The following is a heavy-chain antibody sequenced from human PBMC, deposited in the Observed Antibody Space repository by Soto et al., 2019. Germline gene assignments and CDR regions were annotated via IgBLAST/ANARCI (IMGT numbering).Heavy chain of an antibody. D-gene: IGHD2-2*01. Sequence: QVQLVESGGGVVQPGRSLRLSCAASGFTFSSYGMHWVRQAPGKGLEWVAVIWYDGSNKYYADSVKGRFTISRDNSKNTLYLQMNSLRAEDTAVYYCARGCSSTSCSSYWYSDLWGRGTLVTVSS. CDR1: GFTFSSYG. J-gene: IGHJ2*01. CDR2: IWYDGSNK. V-gene: IGHV3-33*01. CDR3: ARGCSSTSCSSYWYSDL.